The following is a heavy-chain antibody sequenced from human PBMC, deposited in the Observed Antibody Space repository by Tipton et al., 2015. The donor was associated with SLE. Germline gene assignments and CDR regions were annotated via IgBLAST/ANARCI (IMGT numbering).Heavy chain of an antibody. V-gene: IGHV4-59*11. D-gene: IGHD3-3*01. Sequence: TLSLTCTVSGGSISSHYWSWIRQPPGKGLEWIGYIYYSGSTNYNPSLKSRVTISVDTSKNQFSLKLSSVTAADTAVYYCARANYDFWSGYGMGVWGQGTTVTVSS. CDR2: IYYSGST. CDR1: GGSISSHY. J-gene: IGHJ6*02. CDR3: ARANYDFWSGYGMGV.